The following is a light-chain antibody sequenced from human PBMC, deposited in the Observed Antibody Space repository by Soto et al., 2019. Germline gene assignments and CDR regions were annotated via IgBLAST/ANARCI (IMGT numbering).Light chain of an antibody. CDR3: QQYNDWPPYT. J-gene: IGKJ1*01. CDR2: ETS. CDR1: QSVSSN. V-gene: IGKV3-15*01. Sequence: EIVMTQSPATLSVSPGERATLSCRASQSVSSNLVWYQQKPGQAPRLLIYETSTRATGVPARFSGSGSGTEFTLTISSLQSEDFAVYYCQQYNDWPPYTFGQGTKVDNK.